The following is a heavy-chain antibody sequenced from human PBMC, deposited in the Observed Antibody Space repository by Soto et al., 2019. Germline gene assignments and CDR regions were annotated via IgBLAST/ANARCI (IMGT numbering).Heavy chain of an antibody. J-gene: IGHJ4*02. V-gene: IGHV3-33*05. CDR2: ISNDGSNK. Sequence: GGSLRLSCAASGFTFSSYGMHWVRQAPGKGLEWVAFISNDGSNKYYADSVKGRFTISRDNSKNTLYLQMNSLRAEDTAVYYCARLIPASLGQMGYYFDYWGQGTLVTVSS. CDR3: ARLIPASLGQMGYYFDY. CDR1: GFTFSSYG. D-gene: IGHD2-2*01.